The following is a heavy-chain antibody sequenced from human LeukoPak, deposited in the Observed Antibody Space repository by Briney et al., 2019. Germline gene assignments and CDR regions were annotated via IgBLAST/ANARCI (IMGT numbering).Heavy chain of an antibody. CDR3: ARDLRGYQDY. J-gene: IGHJ4*02. CDR2: ISSGGSGK. D-gene: IGHD2-2*01. Sequence: GGSPRLSCAASGFTFSNYEMNWVRQAPGKGLEWVSYISSGGSGKDYADSVKGRFTISRDNAKNSLYLQMNSLRAEDTAVYYCARDLRGYQDYWGQGTLVTVSS. V-gene: IGHV3-48*03. CDR1: GFTFSNYE.